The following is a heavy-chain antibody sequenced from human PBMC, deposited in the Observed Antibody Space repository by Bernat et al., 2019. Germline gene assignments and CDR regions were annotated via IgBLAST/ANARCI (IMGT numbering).Heavy chain of an antibody. D-gene: IGHD6-19*01. J-gene: IGHJ3*02. CDR3: AREGYSSGHAGAFDI. CDR1: GFIFSKSV. Sequence: QEQLVESGGDVVQPGRSLRLSCLGSGFIFSKSVIHWVRQAPGKGLDWVAAISDDGNYQHYADSVKGRFTISSDNSKNTVYLQISSLRIEDTAIYYCAREGYSSGHAGAFDIWGQGTMVTVSS. V-gene: IGHV3-30*15. CDR2: ISDDGNYQ.